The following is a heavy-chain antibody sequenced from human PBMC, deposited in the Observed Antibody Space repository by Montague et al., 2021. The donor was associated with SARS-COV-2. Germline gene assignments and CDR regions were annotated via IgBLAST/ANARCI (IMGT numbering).Heavy chain of an antibody. J-gene: IGHJ4*02. V-gene: IGHV4-31*03. CDR1: GGSISSGGYY. CDR2: IYYSGGT. CDR3: ARSESPSYSSSPFDY. D-gene: IGHD6-13*01. Sequence: TLSLTCIVSGGSISSGGYYWSWICQHPGKGLEWIGYIYYSGGTYYNPSLKSRLSISLDTSKNHFSLRLSSVTAADTAVYYCARSESPSYSSSPFDYWGQGTLVTVSS.